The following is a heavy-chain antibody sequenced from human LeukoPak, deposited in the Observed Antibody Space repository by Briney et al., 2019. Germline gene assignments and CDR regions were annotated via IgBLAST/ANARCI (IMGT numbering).Heavy chain of an antibody. J-gene: IGHJ6*03. CDR2: IWNDGSNK. D-gene: IGHD6-13*01. V-gene: IGHV3-33*06. CDR3: AKEEAAAGTGYYYYYMDV. CDR1: GFTFSSYG. Sequence: VGSLRLSCAASGFTFSSYGMHWVCQAPGKGLEWVAVIWNDGSNKYYADSVKGRFTISRDNSKNTLYLQMNSLRAEDTAVYYCAKEEAAAGTGYYYYYMDVWGKGTTVTVSS.